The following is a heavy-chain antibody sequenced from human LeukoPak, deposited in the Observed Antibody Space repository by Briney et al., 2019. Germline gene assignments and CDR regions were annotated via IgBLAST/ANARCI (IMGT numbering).Heavy chain of an antibody. D-gene: IGHD2-2*01. V-gene: IGHV4-4*02. CDR2: IFHSGST. CDR3: ARSPTKRVPEDY. CDR1: SGSIFNSYW. J-gene: IGHJ4*02. Sequence: SETLSLTCTVSSGSIFNSYWWSWVHQPPGKVLEWIGQIFHSGSTSYSPSLKSRVTISMDKSKNQISLRLTSVTAADTAVYYCARSPTKRVPEDYWGQGTLVTVSS.